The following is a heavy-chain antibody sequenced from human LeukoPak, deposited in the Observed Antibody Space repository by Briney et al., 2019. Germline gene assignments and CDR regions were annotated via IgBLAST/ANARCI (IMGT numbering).Heavy chain of an antibody. CDR2: IYYSGST. D-gene: IGHD3-9*01. CDR3: ARVGRGDILTGYYSGDWFGP. V-gene: IGHV4-30-4*01. CDR1: GGSISSGDYY. Sequence: SETLSLTCTVSGGSISSGDYYWSWIRQPPGTGLEWLGYIYYSGSTYYNPSLKSRVTISVDTSKNQFSLKLSSVTAADTAVYYCARVGRGDILTGYYSGDWFGPWGQGTLVTVSS. J-gene: IGHJ5*02.